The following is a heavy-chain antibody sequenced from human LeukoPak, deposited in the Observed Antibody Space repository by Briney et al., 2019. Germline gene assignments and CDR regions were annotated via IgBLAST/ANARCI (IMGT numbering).Heavy chain of an antibody. CDR3: ARGDRVVAVNYNWFDP. D-gene: IGHD2-15*01. V-gene: IGHV1-2*02. CDR1: GYTFTGYY. CDR2: INPNSGGT. Sequence: ASVKVSCKASGYTFTGYYMHWVRQAPGQGLEWIGWINPNSGGTNYAQKFQGRVIMARDTFISTAYMELSRLRSDDTAVYYCARGDRVVAVNYNWFDPWGQGTLVTVSS. J-gene: IGHJ5*02.